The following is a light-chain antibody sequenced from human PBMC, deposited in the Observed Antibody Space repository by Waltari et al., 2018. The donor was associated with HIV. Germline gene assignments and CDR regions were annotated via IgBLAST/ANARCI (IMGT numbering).Light chain of an antibody. CDR1: GSDLRDYNS. CDR2: EVS. Sequence: QSALTQPASVSGSPGQSITIPCTGTGSDLRDYNSVSWYQHHPGKAPKVSIYEVSNRPPRVSSLFSGSISGNTASLTISVLHADDEADYFCTSYISSASPEFGGGTKVTVL. V-gene: IGLV2-14*01. CDR3: TSYISSASPE. J-gene: IGLJ3*02.